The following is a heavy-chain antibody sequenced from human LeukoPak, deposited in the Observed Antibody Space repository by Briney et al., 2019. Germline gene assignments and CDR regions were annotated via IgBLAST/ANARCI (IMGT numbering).Heavy chain of an antibody. D-gene: IGHD3-22*01. CDR2: ISSSGSTI. Sequence: LSLTCTVSGGSNSIFYWSWIRQAPGKGLEWVSYISSSGSTIYYADSVKGRFTISRDNAKNSLYLQMNSLRAEDTAVYYCSTTYYYDSSEGYWGQGTLVTVSS. CDR1: GGSNSIFY. CDR3: STTYYYDSSEGY. J-gene: IGHJ4*02. V-gene: IGHV3-11*01.